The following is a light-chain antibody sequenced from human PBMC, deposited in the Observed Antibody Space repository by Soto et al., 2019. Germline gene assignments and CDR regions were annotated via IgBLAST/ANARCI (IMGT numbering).Light chain of an antibody. V-gene: IGKV1-33*01. CDR1: QDISNY. Sequence: DIQMTQSPSSLSASVGDRVTITCRASQDISNYLHWYQQRPGKAPKLLIYDASNLERGVPSRFSGTRSGTHFTFAITSLQPEDVATYSCQQSDSLPITFGQGTRLEI. CDR3: QQSDSLPIT. J-gene: IGKJ5*01. CDR2: DAS.